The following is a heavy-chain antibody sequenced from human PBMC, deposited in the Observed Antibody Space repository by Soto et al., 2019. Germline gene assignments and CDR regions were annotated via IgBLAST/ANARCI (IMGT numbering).Heavy chain of an antibody. J-gene: IGHJ6*02. V-gene: IGHV4-30-4*01. Sequence: SETLSLTCPVSGGSISSGDYFWSWIRQSPGKGLEWIGYISSIGSTYYNPSLKSRVSVSRDTSKNQFSLKLSSVTTTDTAVYYCARGLVIRPYYYHGMDVWGQGTTVTVSS. D-gene: IGHD3-9*01. CDR3: ARGLVIRPYYYHGMDV. CDR1: GGSISSGDYF. CDR2: ISSIGST.